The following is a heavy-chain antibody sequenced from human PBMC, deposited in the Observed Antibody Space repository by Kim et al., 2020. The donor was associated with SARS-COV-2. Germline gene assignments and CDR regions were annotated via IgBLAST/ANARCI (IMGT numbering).Heavy chain of an antibody. D-gene: IGHD3-10*01. V-gene: IGHV3-30-3*01. CDR2: ISYDGSNK. J-gene: IGHJ6*02. CDR1: GFTFSSCA. Sequence: GGSLRLSCAASGFTFSSCAIHWVRQAPGKGLEWVAVISYDGSNKNYADSVKGQFTISRDNSKNTLYLQMNSLRAEDTALYYCARDPGSRLRGLTYSYYGMDVWGQGTTVTVSS. CDR3: ARDPGSRLRGLTYSYYGMDV.